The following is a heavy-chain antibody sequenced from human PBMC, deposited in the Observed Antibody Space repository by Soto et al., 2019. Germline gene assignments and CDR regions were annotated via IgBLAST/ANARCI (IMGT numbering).Heavy chain of an antibody. Sequence: QVQLVESGGGVGQPGRSLRLSCATSGFTFSSYAMHWVRQAPGKGLEWVAVISYDGSNKYYADSVKGRFTISRDNSKNTLYLQMNSLRAEDTAVYYCASAPTTVVTPYYFDYWGQGTLVTVSS. CDR3: ASAPTTVVTPYYFDY. CDR2: ISYDGSNK. V-gene: IGHV3-30-3*01. CDR1: GFTFSSYA. J-gene: IGHJ4*02. D-gene: IGHD4-17*01.